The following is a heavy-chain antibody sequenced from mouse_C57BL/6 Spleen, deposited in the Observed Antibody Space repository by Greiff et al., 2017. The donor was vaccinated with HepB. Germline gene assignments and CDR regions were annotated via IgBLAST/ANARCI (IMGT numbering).Heavy chain of an antibody. Sequence: DVQLVESGGGLVKPGGSLKLSCAASGFTFSDYGMHWVRQAPEKGLEWVAYISSGSSTIYYADTVKGRFTISRDNAKNTLFLQMTSLRSEDTAMYYCARIYDGYYDYFDYWGQGTTLTVSS. D-gene: IGHD2-3*01. J-gene: IGHJ2*01. CDR2: ISSGSSTI. V-gene: IGHV5-17*01. CDR1: GFTFSDYG. CDR3: ARIYDGYYDYFDY.